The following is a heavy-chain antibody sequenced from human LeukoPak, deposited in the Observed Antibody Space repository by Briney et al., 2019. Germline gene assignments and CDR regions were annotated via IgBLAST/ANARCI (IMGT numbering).Heavy chain of an antibody. CDR3: AGGGGSYGDV. CDR2: IIPIFGTA. Sequence: GSSVKVSCKASGGTFSSYAISWVRQAPGQGLEWMGGIIPIFGTANYAQKFQGRVTITADESTSTAYMELSSLTSDDTAMYYCAGGGGSYGDVWGQGTMVAVSS. CDR1: GGTFSSYA. V-gene: IGHV1-69*01. D-gene: IGHD1-26*01. J-gene: IGHJ3*01.